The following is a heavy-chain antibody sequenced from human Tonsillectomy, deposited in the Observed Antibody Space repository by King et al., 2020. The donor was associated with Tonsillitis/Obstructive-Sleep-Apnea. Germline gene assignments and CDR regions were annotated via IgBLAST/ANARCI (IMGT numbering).Heavy chain of an antibody. J-gene: IGHJ5*02. Sequence: VQLQQWGAGLLKPSETLSLTCAVYGGSFSGYYWSWIRQPPGKGLGWIGEINHSGITNYNPSLKSRVTMSIDTSKNQFSLKLSSVTAADTAVYYCARDEWPQGFDPWGQGTLVTVSS. CDR3: ARDEWPQGFDP. D-gene: IGHD3-3*01. CDR1: GGSFSGYY. CDR2: INHSGIT. V-gene: IGHV4-34*01.